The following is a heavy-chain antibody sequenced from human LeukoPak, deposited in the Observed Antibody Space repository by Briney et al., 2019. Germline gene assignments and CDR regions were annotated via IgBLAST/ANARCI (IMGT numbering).Heavy chain of an antibody. D-gene: IGHD3-10*01. Sequence: ASVKLSCKASGYTFTSSGISWVRQAPGQGLEWMGWISGYNGHTKYAQKFQGRATMTTDTPTSTAYMELRSLRSDDTAVYYCARDSREVLLWFGEFSPWGQGTLVTVSS. CDR3: ARDSREVLLWFGEFSP. CDR1: GYTFTSSG. V-gene: IGHV1-18*01. J-gene: IGHJ5*02. CDR2: ISGYNGHT.